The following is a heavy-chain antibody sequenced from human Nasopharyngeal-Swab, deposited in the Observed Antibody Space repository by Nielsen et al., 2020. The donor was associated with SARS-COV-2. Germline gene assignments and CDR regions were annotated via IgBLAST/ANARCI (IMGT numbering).Heavy chain of an antibody. V-gene: IGHV1-46*01. D-gene: IGHD3-10*01. CDR3: ASGYGSGRGKYFQH. CDR2: INPSGGST. Sequence: VRQAPGQGLEWMGIINPSGGSTSYAQKFQGRVTMTRDTSTSTVYMELSSLRSEDTAVYYCASGYGSGRGKYFQHWGQGTLVTVSS. J-gene: IGHJ1*01.